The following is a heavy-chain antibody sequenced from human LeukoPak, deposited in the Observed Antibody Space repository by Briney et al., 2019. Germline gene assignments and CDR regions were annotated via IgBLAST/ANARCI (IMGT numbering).Heavy chain of an antibody. J-gene: IGHJ3*02. CDR1: GYTFTGYY. Sequence: ASVKVSCKASGYTFTGYYMHWVRQAPGQGLEWMGWINPNSGGTNSVQKFQGGVTMTRDTSISTAYMELSRLTSDDTAVYYCARRVTGTTSQAFDIWGQGTMITVSP. CDR3: ARRVTGTTSQAFDI. V-gene: IGHV1-2*02. CDR2: INPNSGGT. D-gene: IGHD1-20*01.